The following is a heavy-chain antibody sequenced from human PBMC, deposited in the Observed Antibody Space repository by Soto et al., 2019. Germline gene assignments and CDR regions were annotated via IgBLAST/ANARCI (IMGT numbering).Heavy chain of an antibody. Sequence: ASVKVSCKASGYTFTSYAMDWVRQAPGQRLEWMGWINAGNGNTKYSQKFQGRVTITRDTSASTAYMELSSLRSEDTAVYYCARGPWYYDSSGYSDYYYGMDVWGQGTTVTVSS. CDR2: INAGNGNT. V-gene: IGHV1-3*01. CDR1: GYTFTSYA. D-gene: IGHD3-22*01. J-gene: IGHJ6*02. CDR3: ARGPWYYDSSGYSDYYYGMDV.